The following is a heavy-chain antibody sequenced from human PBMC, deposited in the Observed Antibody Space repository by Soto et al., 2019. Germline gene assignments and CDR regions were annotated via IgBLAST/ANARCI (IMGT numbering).Heavy chain of an antibody. CDR1: GFTFSSYG. V-gene: IGHV3-33*01. D-gene: IGHD6-13*01. J-gene: IGHJ5*02. CDR3: ARDVVGGIAAAATGWFDP. CDR2: IWYDGSNK. Sequence: QVQLVESGGGVVQPGRFLRLSCAASGFTFSSYGMHWVRQAPGKGLEWVAVIWYDGSNKYYADSVKGRFTISRDNSKNTLYLQMNSLRAEDTAVYYCARDVVGGIAAAATGWFDPWGQGTLVTVSS.